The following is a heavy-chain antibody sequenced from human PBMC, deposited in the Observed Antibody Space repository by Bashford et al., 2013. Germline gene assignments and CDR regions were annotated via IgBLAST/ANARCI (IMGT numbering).Heavy chain of an antibody. CDR1: GFNFNDYA. CDR2: ISWNSGDK. CDR3: SKDVANWYSDY. V-gene: IGHV3-9*01. J-gene: IGHJ4*02. D-gene: IGHD1-1*01. Sequence: GGSLRLSCAASGFNFNDYAMHWVRQRPGQGLEWVAGISWNSGDKGYAESVKGRFTISRDNSKKSLFLQMDGLRAEDTAYYYCSKDVANWYSDYWGQGTLVTVSS.